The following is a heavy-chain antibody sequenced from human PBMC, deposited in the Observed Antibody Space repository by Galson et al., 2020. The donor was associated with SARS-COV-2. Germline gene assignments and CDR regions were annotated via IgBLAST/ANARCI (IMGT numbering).Heavy chain of an antibody. J-gene: IGHJ4*02. CDR3: LAYSSTRHNY. CDR1: GFIFSDYA. Sequence: GESLRLSCSASGFIFSDYAMHWVRQAPGHALEYVSAMSTSGGTSFYADSVNGRFTMSRDNSKNTFYLQMTGLRVEDTAFYYCLAYSSTRHNYWGQGTLVTVSS. V-gene: IGHV3-64D*08. CDR2: MSTSGGTS. D-gene: IGHD6-19*01.